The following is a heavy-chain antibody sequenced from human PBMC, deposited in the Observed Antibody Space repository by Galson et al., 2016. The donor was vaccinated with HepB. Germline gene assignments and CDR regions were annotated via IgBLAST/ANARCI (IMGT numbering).Heavy chain of an antibody. D-gene: IGHD6-13*01. CDR1: GFTVFNNY. CDR2: IYSGGTT. J-gene: IGHJ4*02. V-gene: IGHV3-66*01. Sequence: SLRLSCAASGFTVFNNYMSWVRQAPGKGLEGVSVIYSGGTTNYADPVKGSFTISRDKSKNTQYLQMNSLRAEDTAVYYCATSPSVGYWGQGTLVTVSS. CDR3: ATSPSVGY.